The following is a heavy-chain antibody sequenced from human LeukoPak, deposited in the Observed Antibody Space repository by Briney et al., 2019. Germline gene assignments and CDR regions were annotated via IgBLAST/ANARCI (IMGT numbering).Heavy chain of an antibody. D-gene: IGHD5-12*01. CDR3: AGIEATTRYAFDI. J-gene: IGHJ3*02. CDR1: GGTFRSYT. CDR2: MIPILGIA. V-gene: IGHV1-69*02. Sequence: SVKVSCKASGGTFRSYTISWVRQAPGQGLEWMGRMIPILGIANYAQKFQGRVTITADKSTSTAYMELSSLRSEDTAVYYCAGIEATTRYAFDIWGQGTMVTVSS.